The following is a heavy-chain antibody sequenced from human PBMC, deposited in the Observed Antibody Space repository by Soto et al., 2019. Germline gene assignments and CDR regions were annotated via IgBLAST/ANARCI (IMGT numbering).Heavy chain of an antibody. D-gene: IGHD6-19*01. J-gene: IGHJ4*02. CDR3: ARRRPLGIAVAGHKRGFDY. CDR2: IYYSGST. Sequence: QLQLQESGPGLVKPSETLSLTCTVSGGSISSSSYYWGWIRQPPGKGLEWIGSIYYSGSTYYNPSLNSRVTISVDTSKNQFSMKLSSVTAADTAVYYCARRRPLGIAVAGHKRGFDYWGQGTLVTVSS. CDR1: GGSISSSSYY. V-gene: IGHV4-39*01.